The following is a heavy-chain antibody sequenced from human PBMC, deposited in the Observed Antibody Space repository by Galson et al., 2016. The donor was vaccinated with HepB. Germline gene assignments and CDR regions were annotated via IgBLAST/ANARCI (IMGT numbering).Heavy chain of an antibody. CDR2: IDTAGGT. J-gene: IGHJ6*02. CDR1: GFTFSSYD. V-gene: IGHV3-13*01. D-gene: IGHD5-18*01. Sequence: SLRLSCAASGFTFSSYDMHWVRQATGKGLEWVSGIDTAGGTSYLGSVKGRFTISRENAMNSLYLQMNSLRVGDTAVYYCVREILLVVGYYGMDVWGQGTTVTVSS. CDR3: VREILLVVGYYGMDV.